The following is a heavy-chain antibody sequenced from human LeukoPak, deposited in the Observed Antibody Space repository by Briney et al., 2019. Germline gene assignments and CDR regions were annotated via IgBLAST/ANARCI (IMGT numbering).Heavy chain of an antibody. Sequence: GASVKVSCKASGYTFTGYYMHWVRQAPGQGLEWMGWINPNSGGTNYAQKFQGRVTMTRDTSISTAYVELSRLRSDDTAVYYCATTAFLEWEGPWGTGFDYWGQGTLVTVSS. CDR2: INPNSGGT. J-gene: IGHJ4*02. V-gene: IGHV1-2*02. CDR1: GYTFTGYY. D-gene: IGHD3-3*02. CDR3: ATTAFLEWEGPWGTGFDY.